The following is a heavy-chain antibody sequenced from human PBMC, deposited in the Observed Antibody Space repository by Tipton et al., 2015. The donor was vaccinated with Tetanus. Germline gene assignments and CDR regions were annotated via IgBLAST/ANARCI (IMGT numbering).Heavy chain of an antibody. D-gene: IGHD4-17*01. J-gene: IGHJ5*02. V-gene: IGHV4-39*02. CDR1: GASISDKKYY. CDR2: IYFQGDT. Sequence: TLSLTCTVSGASISDKKYYWGWIRQAPGKGLGWIASIYFQGDTYYSPSLKSRLTIDVDTSQNLFSLSLTSVTAADTAVYFCARHLYGYWFDPWGQGALVTVSS. CDR3: ARHLYGYWFDP.